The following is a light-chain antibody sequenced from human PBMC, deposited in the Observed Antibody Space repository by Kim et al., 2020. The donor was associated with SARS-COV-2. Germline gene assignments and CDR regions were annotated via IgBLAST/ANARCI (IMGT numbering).Light chain of an antibody. CDR3: NSRDKSGNRVV. CDR1: SLRNYY. Sequence: ALGQTVRITCQGDSLRNYYASWYQQKPGQAPTLVVYGKNNRPSGIPDRFSGSNSGDTASLIITGAQAVDEADYYCNSRDKSGNRVVFGGGTQLTVL. J-gene: IGLJ3*02. V-gene: IGLV3-19*01. CDR2: GKN.